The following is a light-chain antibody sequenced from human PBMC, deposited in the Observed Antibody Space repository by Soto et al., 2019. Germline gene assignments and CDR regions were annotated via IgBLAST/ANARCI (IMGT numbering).Light chain of an antibody. J-gene: IGLJ1*01. Sequence: QSALTQPASVSGSPGQSITISCTGTSSDIGGYKHVSWYQQHPGKAPKLMIYEVSNRPSGVSNRFSGSKSGNTASLTVSGLQAEDEADYYCSSYAGSNKSVFGTGTKLTVL. CDR1: SSDIGGYKH. CDR2: EVS. V-gene: IGLV2-14*01. CDR3: SSYAGSNKSV.